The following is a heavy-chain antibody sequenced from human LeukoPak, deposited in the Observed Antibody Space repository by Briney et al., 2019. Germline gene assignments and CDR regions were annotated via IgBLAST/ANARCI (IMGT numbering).Heavy chain of an antibody. J-gene: IGHJ4*02. D-gene: IGHD5-18*01. Sequence: ASVKVSCKASGYTFTSYDINWVRQATGQGLEWMGWMNPNSGNTGYAQKFQGRVTITRNTSISTAYMELSSLRSEDTAVYYCATDPIRDTAMVHYWGQGTLVTVSS. CDR1: GYTFTSYD. CDR3: ATDPIRDTAMVHY. V-gene: IGHV1-8*03. CDR2: MNPNSGNT.